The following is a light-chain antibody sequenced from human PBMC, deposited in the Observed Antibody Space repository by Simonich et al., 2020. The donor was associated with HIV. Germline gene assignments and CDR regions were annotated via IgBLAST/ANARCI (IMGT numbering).Light chain of an antibody. J-gene: IGKJ2*01. CDR3: QQYNNWPPAYT. CDR2: GPS. Sequence: EIVLTQSPGTLSLSPGERATLSCRTSQSVSSSYLAWYQQKPGQAPRLLIYGPSTRATCIPDRFSGSGSGTEFTLTISNMQSEDFAVYYCQQYNNWPPAYTFGQGTKLEIK. V-gene: IGKV3-20*01. CDR1: QSVSSSY.